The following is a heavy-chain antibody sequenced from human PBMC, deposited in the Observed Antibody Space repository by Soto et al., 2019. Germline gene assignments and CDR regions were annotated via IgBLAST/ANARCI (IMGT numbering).Heavy chain of an antibody. CDR2: IGGSGGDI. Sequence: EVQLLESGGSLVQPGGSLRLSCAASAFTFSNYAMAWVRQAPGKGLEWVSSIGGSGGDISYAASVKGRFTISRDNSKNTLYLQMDSLRAEDXXXXXCAKKYRGTYPFDYWGQGTLVTVSS. CDR1: AFTFSNYA. D-gene: IGHD1-26*01. V-gene: IGHV3-23*01. CDR3: AKKYRGTYPFDY. J-gene: IGHJ4*02.